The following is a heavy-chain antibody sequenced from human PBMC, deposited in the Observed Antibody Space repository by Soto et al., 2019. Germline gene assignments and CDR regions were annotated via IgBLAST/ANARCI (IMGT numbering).Heavy chain of an antibody. CDR3: ARAGSDKYESSGFFHHY. CDR2: ISSSSSYI. CDR1: GFTFSSYN. J-gene: IGHJ4*02. D-gene: IGHD3-22*01. V-gene: IGHV3-21*01. Sequence: GGSLRLSCAASGFTFSSYNMNWVRQVPGKGLEWVSYISSSSSYIYYAESVKCRFSISRDNAKNSLHLQMNSLRAEDTAVYYCARAGSDKYESSGFFHHYSGQAILVSVSS.